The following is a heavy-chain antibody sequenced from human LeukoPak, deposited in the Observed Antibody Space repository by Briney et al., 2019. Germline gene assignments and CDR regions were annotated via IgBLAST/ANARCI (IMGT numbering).Heavy chain of an antibody. CDR2: INTNTGNP. CDR1: GYTFTSYA. J-gene: IGHJ4*02. D-gene: IGHD3-10*01. Sequence: ASVKVSCKASGYTFTSYAMNWVRQAPGQGLEWMGWINTNTGNPTYAQGFTGRFVFSLDTSVSTAYLQISSLKAEDTAVYYCARTATPNQLLWFGDGGDFDYWGQGTLVTVSS. V-gene: IGHV7-4-1*02. CDR3: ARTATPNQLLWFGDGGDFDY.